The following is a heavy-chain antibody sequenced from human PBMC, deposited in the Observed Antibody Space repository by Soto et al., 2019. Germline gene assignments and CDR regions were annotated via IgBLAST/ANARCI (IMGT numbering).Heavy chain of an antibody. V-gene: IGHV3-21*06. Sequence: EVQLVESGGGLVKPGGSLRLSCAASGFTFTRYSMNWVRQAPGKGLEWVSSISSTTNYIYYGDSMKGRVTISRDNAKNYLYLELNSLRAGDTAVYYCARESEDLTSNFDYWGQGTLVTVSS. CDR3: ARESEDLTSNFDY. CDR1: GFTFTRYS. J-gene: IGHJ4*02. CDR2: ISSTTNYI.